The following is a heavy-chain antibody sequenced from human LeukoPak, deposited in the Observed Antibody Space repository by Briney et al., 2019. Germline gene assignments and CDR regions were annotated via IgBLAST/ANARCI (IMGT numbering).Heavy chain of an antibody. Sequence: SETLSLTCTVSGGSISSYFWTWIRQSPGKGLEWIGYIYYSGSTNYNPSLKSRVTISVDTSKNQFSLKLSSVTAADTAVYYCARELRAEFDPWGQGTLVTVSS. V-gene: IGHV4-59*12. J-gene: IGHJ5*02. CDR2: IYYSGST. CDR3: ARELRAEFDP. CDR1: GGSISSYF. D-gene: IGHD4-17*01.